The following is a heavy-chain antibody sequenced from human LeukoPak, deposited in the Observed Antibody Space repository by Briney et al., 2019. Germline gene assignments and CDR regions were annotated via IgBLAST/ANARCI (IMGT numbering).Heavy chain of an antibody. D-gene: IGHD3-10*01. Sequence: SQTLSLTCTVSGASISSGSSYWSWIRQPAGEGLEWIGRIHNSGGTIYNPSLNSRVTISVDTSKNQFSLKLTSVTAADTAVYYCARNGYGSGSSWWGQGTLVTVSS. CDR3: ARNGYGSGSSW. CDR2: IHNSGGT. V-gene: IGHV4-61*02. CDR1: GASISSGSSY. J-gene: IGHJ4*02.